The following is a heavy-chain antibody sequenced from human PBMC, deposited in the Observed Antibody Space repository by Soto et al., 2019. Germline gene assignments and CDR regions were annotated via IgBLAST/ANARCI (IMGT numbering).Heavy chain of an antibody. V-gene: IGHV1-8*01. CDR1: GYTFTSYD. CDR2: MNPNSGNT. Sequence: QVQLVQSGAEVKKPGASVKVSCKASGYTFTSYDSNWVRQATGQGLEWMGWMNPNSGNTGYAQKFQGRVTMTRNTSISTAYMELSSLRSEDTAVYYCARGRRYEGYYYMDVWGKGTTVTVSS. J-gene: IGHJ6*03. D-gene: IGHD5-12*01. CDR3: ARGRRYEGYYYMDV.